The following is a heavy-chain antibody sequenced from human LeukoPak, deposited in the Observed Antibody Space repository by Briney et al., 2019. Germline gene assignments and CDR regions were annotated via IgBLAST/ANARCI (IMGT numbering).Heavy chain of an antibody. V-gene: IGHV3-23*01. J-gene: IGHJ4*02. CDR2: ISGSGGST. D-gene: IGHD1-26*01. Sequence: QTGGSLRLSCAASGFTFSSYAMSWVRQAPGKGLEWVSAISGSGGSTYYADSVKGRFTISRDNSKNTLYLQMNSLRAEDTAVYYCAKKVGASYYFDYWGQGTLVTVSS. CDR3: AKKVGASYYFDY. CDR1: GFTFSSYA.